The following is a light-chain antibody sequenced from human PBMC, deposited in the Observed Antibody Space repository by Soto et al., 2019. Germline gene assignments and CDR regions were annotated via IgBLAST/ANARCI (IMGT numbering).Light chain of an antibody. CDR2: AAS. Sequence: EIVLTQSPGTLSLSPGERGTLSCRASQSVSSTYLAWYQQKPGQAPRLLIYAASSRATGIPDRFSGSGSGTDFTLTISRLEPEDFAVYYCQRYDRSPWTFGQGNKVDIK. CDR3: QRYDRSPWT. J-gene: IGKJ1*01. CDR1: QSVSSTY. V-gene: IGKV3-20*01.